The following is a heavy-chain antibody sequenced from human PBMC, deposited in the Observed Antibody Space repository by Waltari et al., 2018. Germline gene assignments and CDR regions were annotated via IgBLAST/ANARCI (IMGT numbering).Heavy chain of an antibody. D-gene: IGHD6-19*01. V-gene: IGHV3-21*01. Sequence: EVQLVESGGGLVKPGGSLRLSCAASGFTFSSYSMNWVRQAPGKGLEWVSSISSSSSYIYYADSVKGRFTISRDNAKNSLYLQMNSLRAEDTAVYYCARMGDSSGWSNYYYGMDVWGQGTTVTVSS. J-gene: IGHJ6*02. CDR1: GFTFSSYS. CDR3: ARMGDSSGWSNYYYGMDV. CDR2: ISSSSSYI.